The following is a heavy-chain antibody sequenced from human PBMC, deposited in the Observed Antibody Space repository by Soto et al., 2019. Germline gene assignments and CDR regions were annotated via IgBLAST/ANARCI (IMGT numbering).Heavy chain of an antibody. D-gene: IGHD5-18*01. CDR1: GYTFTSYG. CDR3: ARGAWIQLWPYYYGMDV. J-gene: IGHJ6*02. V-gene: IGHV1-18*04. CDR2: ISSYNGNT. Sequence: ASVKVSCKASGYTFTSYGISWVRQAPGQGLEWMGWISSYNGNTNYAQKVQGRVTMTTDTSTSTTYMELRSLRSDDTAVYYCARGAWIQLWPYYYGMDVWGQGTTVTVSS.